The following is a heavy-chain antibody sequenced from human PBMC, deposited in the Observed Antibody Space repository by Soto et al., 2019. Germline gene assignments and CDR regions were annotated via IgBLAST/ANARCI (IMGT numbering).Heavy chain of an antibody. Sequence: ASVKVSCKASGYTFTSYAMHWVRQAPGQRLEWMGWINAGNGNTKYLQKFQGRVTITRDTSASTAYMELSSLRSEDTAVYYCARGNRADYGSGSYPFSLDYWGQGTLVTVSS. J-gene: IGHJ4*02. CDR3: ARGNRADYGSGSYPFSLDY. CDR1: GYTFTSYA. CDR2: INAGNGNT. V-gene: IGHV1-3*01. D-gene: IGHD3-10*01.